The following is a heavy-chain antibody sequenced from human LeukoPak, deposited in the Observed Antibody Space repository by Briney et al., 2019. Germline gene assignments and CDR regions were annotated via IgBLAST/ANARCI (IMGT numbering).Heavy chain of an antibody. D-gene: IGHD3-10*01. CDR3: ARWGVQSAALDY. J-gene: IGHJ4*02. CDR2: IYVTGST. V-gene: IGHV4-4*07. Sequence: PSETLSLTCTVSGDSITSYYWSWIRQPAGKGLEWIGRIYVTGSTKYNPSLKSRVTMSGDTSKNQFSLRMSSMTAADTAIYYCARWGVQSAALDYWGQGMLVTVSS. CDR1: GDSITSYY.